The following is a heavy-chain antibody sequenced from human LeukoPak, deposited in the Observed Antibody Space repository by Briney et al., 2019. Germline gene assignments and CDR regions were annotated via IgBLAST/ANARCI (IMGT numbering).Heavy chain of an antibody. CDR2: IIPLFGTA. CDR1: GGTFSSYA. CDR3: ARDVGAIFGVVIDRYYYYDMDV. D-gene: IGHD3-3*01. V-gene: IGHV1-69*13. J-gene: IGHJ6*03. Sequence: SVKVSCKASGGTFSSYAISWVRQAPGQGLEWMGGIIPLFGTANYAQKFQGRVTITADESTSTAYMELGSLRSEDTAVYYCARDVGAIFGVVIDRYYYYDMDVWGKGTTVTVSS.